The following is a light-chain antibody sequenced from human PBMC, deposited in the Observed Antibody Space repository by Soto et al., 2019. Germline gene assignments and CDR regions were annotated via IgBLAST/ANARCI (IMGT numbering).Light chain of an antibody. Sequence: QSALTQPRSVSGSPGQSVTTSCTGTSSDVGAYNYVSWYQQHPGKVPKLMIYDVSRRPSGVPDRFSGSKSGNTASLTISGLQADDEADYYCCSYAGSYTVVFGGGTKLTVL. CDR3: CSYAGSYTVV. CDR2: DVS. V-gene: IGLV2-11*01. J-gene: IGLJ3*02. CDR1: SSDVGAYNY.